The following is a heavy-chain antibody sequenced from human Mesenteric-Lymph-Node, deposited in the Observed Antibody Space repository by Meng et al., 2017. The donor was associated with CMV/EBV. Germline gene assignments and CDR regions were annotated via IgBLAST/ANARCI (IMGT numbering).Heavy chain of an antibody. J-gene: IGHJ4*02. CDR1: GGSISSSNYY. D-gene: IGHD1-26*01. V-gene: IGHV4-39*07. Sequence: SETLSLTCTVSGGSISSSNYYWGWIRQPPGKGLEWIGSIYYSGSSYYNPSLKSRVTISVDTSKNQFSLKLSSVTAADTAVYYCARDYSGSYWGPGYWGQGTLVTVSS. CDR2: IYYSGSS. CDR3: ARDYSGSYWGPGY.